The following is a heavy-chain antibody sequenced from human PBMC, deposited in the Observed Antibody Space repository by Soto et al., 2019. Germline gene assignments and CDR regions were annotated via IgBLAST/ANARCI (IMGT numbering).Heavy chain of an antibody. CDR3: AILNAASGSY. CDR2: IDAGGGST. J-gene: IGHJ4*02. V-gene: IGHV3-23*01. D-gene: IGHD6-25*01. CDR1: GFTFSNLA. Sequence: GGSLRLSCTASGFTFSNLAITWVRQAPGKGLEWVSTIDAGGGSTHYADSVKGRFTISRDNSKNTLYLQMNSLRAEDTAVYYCAILNAASGSYWGQGSLVTVSS.